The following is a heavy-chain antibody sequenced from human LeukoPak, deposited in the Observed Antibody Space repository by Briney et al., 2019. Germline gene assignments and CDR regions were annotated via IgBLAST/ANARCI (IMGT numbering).Heavy chain of an antibody. CDR2: ISYDGSNK. V-gene: IGHV3-30*03. J-gene: IGHJ6*02. D-gene: IGHD2-2*01. CDR3: ARDCQYCSSTSCPCGMDV. Sequence: GRSLRLSCAASGFPFSSYGMHWVRQAPGKGLEWVAVISYDGSNKYYADSVKGRFTISRDNSKNTLYLQMNSLRAEDTAVYYCARDCQYCSSTSCPCGMDVWGQGTTVTVSS. CDR1: GFPFSSYG.